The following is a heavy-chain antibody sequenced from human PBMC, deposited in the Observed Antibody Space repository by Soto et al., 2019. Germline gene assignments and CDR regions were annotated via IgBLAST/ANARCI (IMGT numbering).Heavy chain of an antibody. D-gene: IGHD3-22*01. V-gene: IGHV1-69*06. CDR2: IIPIFGTT. CDR1: GGTFGSDA. Sequence: SVKVSCKASGGTFGSDAITWVRQAPGQGLEWVGRIIPIFGTTNYAQNLQGRVTISADKSTLTSYMELHSLTSDDTALYYCAGDRTDSGYYTNWLDPWGQGTQVTVSS. CDR3: AGDRTDSGYYTNWLDP. J-gene: IGHJ5*02.